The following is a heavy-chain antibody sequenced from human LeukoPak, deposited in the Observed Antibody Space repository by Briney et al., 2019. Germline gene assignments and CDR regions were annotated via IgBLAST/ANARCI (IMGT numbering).Heavy chain of an antibody. J-gene: IGHJ4*02. Sequence: GGSLRLSCAASGFTFSSYWMSWVRQAPGKGLEWVAKIKKDGSEKDYVDSVKGRFTISRDNAKTSLYLQMNSLRAEDTAVYYCARDPDILLGVNFDYWGQGALVIVSS. CDR2: IKKDGSEK. CDR1: GFTFSSYW. V-gene: IGHV3-7*01. CDR3: ARDPDILLGVNFDY. D-gene: IGHD2-21*01.